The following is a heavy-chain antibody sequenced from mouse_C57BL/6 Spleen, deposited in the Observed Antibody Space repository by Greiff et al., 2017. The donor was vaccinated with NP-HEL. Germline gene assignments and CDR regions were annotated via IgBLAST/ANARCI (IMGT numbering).Heavy chain of an antibody. CDR1: GYSITSGYY. CDR2: ISYDGSN. V-gene: IGHV3-6*01. Sequence: EVKLVESGPGLVKPSQSLSLTCSVTGYSITSGYYWNWIRQFPGNKLEWMGYISYDGSNNYNPSLKNRISITRDTSKNQFFLKLNSVTTEDTATYYCARDQGDYSNPFAYWGQGTLVTVAA. D-gene: IGHD2-5*01. CDR3: ARDQGDYSNPFAY. J-gene: IGHJ3*01.